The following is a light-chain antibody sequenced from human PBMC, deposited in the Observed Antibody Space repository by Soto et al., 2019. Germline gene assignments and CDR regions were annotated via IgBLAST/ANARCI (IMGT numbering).Light chain of an antibody. Sequence: EIVLTQSPATLSLSPGERATLSCRASQSISFYLTWYQHKPGQAPRLLIYGASTRATGIPARFSGSGSGTEFTLTISSLQSEDFAVYYCQQYNNWPQTFGQGTKVDIK. J-gene: IGKJ1*01. CDR3: QQYNNWPQT. CDR1: QSISFY. V-gene: IGKV3-15*01. CDR2: GAS.